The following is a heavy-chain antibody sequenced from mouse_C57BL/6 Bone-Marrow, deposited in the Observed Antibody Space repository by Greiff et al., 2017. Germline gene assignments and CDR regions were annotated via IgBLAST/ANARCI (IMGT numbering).Heavy chain of an antibody. CDR3: ASSGNYGGDAMDY. V-gene: IGHV1-58*01. CDR1: GYTFTSYG. CDR2: IYPGNGYT. J-gene: IGHJ4*01. D-gene: IGHD2-1*01. Sequence: EVQLVESGAELVKPGSSVKMSCKTSGYTFTSYGINWVKQRPGQGLEWIGNIYPGNGYTEYNEKFKGKATLTSDTSSSTAYMQLSSLTSEDSAIYFGASSGNYGGDAMDYWGQGTSVTVSS.